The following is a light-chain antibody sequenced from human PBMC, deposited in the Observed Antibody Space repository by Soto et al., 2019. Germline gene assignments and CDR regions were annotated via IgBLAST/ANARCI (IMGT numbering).Light chain of an antibody. J-gene: IGKJ3*01. CDR2: DAS. CDR3: QQRSNWPIT. V-gene: IGKV3-11*01. Sequence: VMTQSPLSLPVTLGQPASMSCRSSQSVSSYLAWYQQKPGQAPRLLIYDASNRATGIPARFSGSGSGTDFTLTISSLEPEDFAVYYCQQRSNWPITFGPGTRWIS. CDR1: QSVSSY.